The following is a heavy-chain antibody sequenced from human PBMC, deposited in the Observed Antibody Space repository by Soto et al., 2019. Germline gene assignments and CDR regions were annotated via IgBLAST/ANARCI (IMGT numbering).Heavy chain of an antibody. J-gene: IGHJ4*02. CDR1: GGSISSGGFS. D-gene: IGHD6-19*01. CDR2: IYHSGTA. CDR3: ARDRRSLSYAGSGLDY. Sequence: QLHLRESGSRLVKPSQTLSLTCAVSGGSISSGGFSWTWIRQPPGGGLEWIGNIYHSGTASYNPALTRRVTISMDISKILFALTLRSLTAADTALYYCARDRRSLSYAGSGLDYWGQGTRVAVSS. V-gene: IGHV4-30-2*01.